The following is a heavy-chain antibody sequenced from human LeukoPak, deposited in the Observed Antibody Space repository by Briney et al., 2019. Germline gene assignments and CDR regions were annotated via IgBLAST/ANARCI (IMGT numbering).Heavy chain of an antibody. V-gene: IGHV4-34*01. J-gene: IGHJ3*02. CDR2: IYYSGST. CDR3: ARGDYCGGDCFVAFDI. D-gene: IGHD2-21*01. Sequence: SETLSLTCAVYGGSFSGYYWSWIRQPPGKGLEWIGSIYYSGSTYYNPSLKSRVTISVDTSKNQFSLKLSSVTAADTAVYYCARGDYCGGDCFVAFDIWGQGTMVTVSS. CDR1: GGSFSGYY.